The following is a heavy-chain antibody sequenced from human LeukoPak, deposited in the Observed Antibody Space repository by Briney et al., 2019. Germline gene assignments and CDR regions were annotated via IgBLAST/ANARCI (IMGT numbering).Heavy chain of an antibody. CDR2: FYHDGST. D-gene: IGHD5-18*01. V-gene: IGHV4-38-2*02. Sequence: SETLSLTCTVSGYSISSGYYWGWIRQPPGKGLEWVGSFYHDGSTYYNPSLKSRVTISVDTSKNQFSLKLSSVTAADTAVYYCARDVDTAMAAYYFDYWGQGTLVTISS. J-gene: IGHJ4*02. CDR1: GYSISSGYY. CDR3: ARDVDTAMAAYYFDY.